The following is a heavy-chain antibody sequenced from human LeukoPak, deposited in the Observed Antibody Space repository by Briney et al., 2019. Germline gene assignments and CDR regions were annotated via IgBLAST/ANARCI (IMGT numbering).Heavy chain of an antibody. Sequence: SETLSLTCTVSGGSISSYYWSWIRQPPGKGLEWIGYIYHSGSTYYNPSLKSRVTISVDRSKNQFSLKLSSVTAADTAVYYCARGIAAREAFDIWGQGTMVTVSS. CDR3: ARGIAAREAFDI. CDR2: IYHSGST. J-gene: IGHJ3*02. CDR1: GGSISSYY. D-gene: IGHD6-6*01. V-gene: IGHV4-59*12.